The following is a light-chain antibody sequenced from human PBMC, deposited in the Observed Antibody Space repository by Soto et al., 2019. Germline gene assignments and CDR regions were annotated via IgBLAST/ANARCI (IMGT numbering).Light chain of an antibody. Sequence: EIVITQSPPTVSVSPGERATLSCRASQSVSSNLAWYQQKPGQAPRLLISGTYTRATGIPGRFSGRGSGTDFSLTISSLEPEDSAVYYCQQRHMWPITFGQGTRLEI. CDR1: QSVSSN. CDR3: QQRHMWPIT. V-gene: IGKV3D-15*01. CDR2: GTY. J-gene: IGKJ5*01.